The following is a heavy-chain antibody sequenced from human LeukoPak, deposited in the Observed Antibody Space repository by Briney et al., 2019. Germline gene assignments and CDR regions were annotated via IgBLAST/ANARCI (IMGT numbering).Heavy chain of an antibody. J-gene: IGHJ3*02. D-gene: IGHD6-13*01. CDR1: GGSISSYY. CDR2: IYYSGST. CDR3: ARRRGIAAPWEAFDI. V-gene: IGHV4-39*01. Sequence: SETLSLTCTVSGGSISSYYWGWIRQPPGKGLEWIGSIYYSGSTYYNPSLKSRVTISVDTSKNQFSLKLSSVTAADTAVYYCARRRGIAAPWEAFDIWGQGTMVTVSS.